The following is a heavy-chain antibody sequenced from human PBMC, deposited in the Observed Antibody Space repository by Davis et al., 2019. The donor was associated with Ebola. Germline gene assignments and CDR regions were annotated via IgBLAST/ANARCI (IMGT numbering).Heavy chain of an antibody. V-gene: IGHV5-51*01. CDR2: VFPGDSET. Sequence: GESLKISCKASGYIFTNYWIGWVRQMPGKGLEWMGIVFPGDSETRYSPSFQGHVTISADRSTNTAYLQWSNLRASDTAIYYCAKLGRSSDYFGRHFDWWGQGTLVTVSS. D-gene: IGHD3-22*01. J-gene: IGHJ4*02. CDR1: GYIFTNYW. CDR3: AKLGRSSDYFGRHFDW.